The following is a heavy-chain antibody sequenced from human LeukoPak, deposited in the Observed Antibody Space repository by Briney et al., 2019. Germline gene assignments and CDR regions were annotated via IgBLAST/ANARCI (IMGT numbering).Heavy chain of an antibody. CDR2: IIPIFGTA. Sequence: SVKVSCKASGGTFSSYAISWVRQAPGQGLEWMGRIIPIFGTANYAQKFQGRVTMTRDTSTSTVYMELSSLRSEDTAVYYCARRSASCSGGSCYPDAFDIWGQGTMVTVSS. CDR1: GGTFSSYA. V-gene: IGHV1-69*05. CDR3: ARRSASCSGGSCYPDAFDI. D-gene: IGHD2-15*01. J-gene: IGHJ3*02.